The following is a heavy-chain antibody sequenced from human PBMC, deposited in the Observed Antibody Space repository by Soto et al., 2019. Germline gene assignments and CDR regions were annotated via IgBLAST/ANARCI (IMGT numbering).Heavy chain of an antibody. V-gene: IGHV3-33*01. D-gene: IGHD5-18*01. J-gene: IGHJ3*02. CDR3: ARDSVDSYGSDAFDI. CDR1: GFTFSSYG. Sequence: QVQLVESGGGVVQPGRSLRLSCAASGFTFSSYGMHWVRQAPGKGLEWVAVIWYDGSNKYYADSVKGRFTISRDNSKNTLYLQMNGLRAEDTAVYYCARDSVDSYGSDAFDIWGQGTMVTVSS. CDR2: IWYDGSNK.